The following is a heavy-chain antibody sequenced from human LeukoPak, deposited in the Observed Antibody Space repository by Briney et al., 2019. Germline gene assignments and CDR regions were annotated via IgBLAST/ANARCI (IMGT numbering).Heavy chain of an antibody. CDR1: GFTFSSYW. Sequence: GGSLRLSCAPSGFTFSSYWMSWLRQAPGKGLEWVANIKQDGSEKYYVDSVKGRFTISRDNAKNSLYLQMNGLRAEATAVYYCARDGGYGDYVEWGQGTLVTVS. V-gene: IGHV3-7*01. D-gene: IGHD4-17*01. CDR3: ARDGGYGDYVE. J-gene: IGHJ4*02. CDR2: IKQDGSEK.